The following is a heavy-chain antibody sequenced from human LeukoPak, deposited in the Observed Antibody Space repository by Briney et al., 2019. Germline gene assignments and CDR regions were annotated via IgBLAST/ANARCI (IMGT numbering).Heavy chain of an antibody. J-gene: IGHJ3*02. Sequence: GGSLRLSCAASGFTFSNAWMSWVRQAPGKGLEWVGRIKSKTDGGTTDYAAPVKGRFTISRDDSKNTLYLQMNSLKTEDTAVYYCTTGGVYCSSTSCYTIPHDAFDTWGQGTMVTVSS. CDR1: GFTFSNAW. V-gene: IGHV3-15*01. D-gene: IGHD2-2*02. CDR2: IKSKTDGGTT. CDR3: TTGGVYCSSTSCYTIPHDAFDT.